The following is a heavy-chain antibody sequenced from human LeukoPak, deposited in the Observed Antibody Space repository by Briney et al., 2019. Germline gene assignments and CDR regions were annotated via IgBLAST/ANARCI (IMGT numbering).Heavy chain of an antibody. V-gene: IGHV2-70*04. J-gene: IGHJ4*02. Sequence: SGPTLVNPTQTLTLTCTFSGFSLSISGMRVSWIRQPPGKALEWLARIDWNDDKFYSTSLKTRLTISKDTSKNQVVLTMTNMDPVDTATYFCARETSDYSSSWYGYYFDYWGQGTLVTVSS. D-gene: IGHD6-13*01. CDR2: IDWNDDK. CDR1: GFSLSISGMR. CDR3: ARETSDYSSSWYGYYFDY.